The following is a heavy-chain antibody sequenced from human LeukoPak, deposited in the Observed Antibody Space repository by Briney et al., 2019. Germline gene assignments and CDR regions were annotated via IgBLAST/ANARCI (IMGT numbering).Heavy chain of an antibody. Sequence: ASVKVSCKASGYTFTGYYMHWVRQAPGQGLEWMGWINPNSGGTNYAQKFQGRVTMTRDTSISTAYMELSRLRSDDTAVYYCARSYQLLSSGTYYYYGMDVWGQGTTVTVSS. D-gene: IGHD2-2*01. J-gene: IGHJ6*02. V-gene: IGHV1-2*02. CDR3: ARSYQLLSSGTYYYYGMDV. CDR2: INPNSGGT. CDR1: GYTFTGYY.